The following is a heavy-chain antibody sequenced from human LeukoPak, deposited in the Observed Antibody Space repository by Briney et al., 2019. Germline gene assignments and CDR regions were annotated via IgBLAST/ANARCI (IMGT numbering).Heavy chain of an antibody. CDR3: VRFGLTSSLDY. J-gene: IGHJ4*02. V-gene: IGHV5-51*01. Sequence: GESLKISCKASGYTFTRHWIGWVRQMPGKGLEWMGVIYPDDSDTRYSPSFQGQVTFSVDMSISTAYLQWSGLKTSDTAIYYCVRFGLTSSLDYWGQGTLVTVSS. D-gene: IGHD1-1*01. CDR2: IYPDDSDT. CDR1: GYTFTRHW.